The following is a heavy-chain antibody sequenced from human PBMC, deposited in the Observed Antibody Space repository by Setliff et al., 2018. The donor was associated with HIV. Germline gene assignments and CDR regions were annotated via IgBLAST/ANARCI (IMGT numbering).Heavy chain of an antibody. V-gene: IGHV4-30-2*06. J-gene: IGHJ3*02. CDR3: ARDHAFDI. CDR2: IYHSGST. Sequence: WLRQSPGKGLEWIGYIYHSGSTYYNPSLKSRVTISVDRSKNQFSLKLSSVTAADTAVYYCARDHAFDIWGQGTMVTVS.